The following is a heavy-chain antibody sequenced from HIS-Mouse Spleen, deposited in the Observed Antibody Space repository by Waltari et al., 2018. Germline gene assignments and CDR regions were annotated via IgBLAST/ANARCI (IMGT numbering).Heavy chain of an antibody. CDR3: ARDRSSSWYYFDY. D-gene: IGHD6-13*01. J-gene: IGHJ4*02. V-gene: IGHV3-21*01. CDR1: GCTFSSYS. CDR2: ISSSSSYI. Sequence: EVQLVESGGGLVKPGGSLRRSGAASGCTFSSYSMNWVRKAPGKGLEWVSSISSSSSYIYYADSVKGRFTISRDNAKNSLYLQMNSLRAEDTAVYYCARDRSSSWYYFDYWGQGTLVTVSS.